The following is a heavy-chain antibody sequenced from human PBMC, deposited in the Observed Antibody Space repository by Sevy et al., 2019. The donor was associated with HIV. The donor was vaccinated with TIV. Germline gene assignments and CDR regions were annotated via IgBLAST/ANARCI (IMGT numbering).Heavy chain of an antibody. Sequence: GSLRLSCAASGFTFSSYAMSWVRQAPGKGLEWVSAISGSGGSTYYADSVKGRFTISRDNSKNTLYLQMNSLRAEDTAVYYCANSRLYSSSWYEAFDIWGQGTMVTVSS. V-gene: IGHV3-23*01. CDR3: ANSRLYSSSWYEAFDI. D-gene: IGHD6-13*01. CDR2: ISGSGGST. CDR1: GFTFSSYA. J-gene: IGHJ3*02.